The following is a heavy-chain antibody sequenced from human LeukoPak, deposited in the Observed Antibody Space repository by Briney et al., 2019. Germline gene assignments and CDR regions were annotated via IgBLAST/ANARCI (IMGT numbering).Heavy chain of an antibody. CDR3: ANHLACGSTHCPPFDY. D-gene: IGHD2-2*01. CDR2: ISDDSNYI. V-gene: IGHV3-21*01. Sequence: KTGGSLRLSCAASGFTFSVYSMSWVRQAPGKGLEWASSISDDSNYIYYADSVEGRFTISRDNAKNSLYLQMNSLRAEDTAVYYCANHLACGSTHCPPFDYWGQGTLVTVSS. J-gene: IGHJ4*02. CDR1: GFTFSVYS.